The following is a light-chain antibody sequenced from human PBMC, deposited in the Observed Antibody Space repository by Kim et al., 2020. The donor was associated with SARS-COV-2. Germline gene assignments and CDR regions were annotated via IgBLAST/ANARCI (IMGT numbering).Light chain of an antibody. V-gene: IGLV1-40*01. CDR1: SCNSGAGYD. J-gene: IGLJ2*01. CDR3: QSYDSSLSVVV. CDR2: GYN. Sequence: RVTRPCTGSSCNSGAGYDGHWYQQHPGTGPKPLIYGYNNRPPGGPDRFPGSKSGTSASLAITGLQAEDEADYYCQSYDSSLSVVVFGRGTQVTVL.